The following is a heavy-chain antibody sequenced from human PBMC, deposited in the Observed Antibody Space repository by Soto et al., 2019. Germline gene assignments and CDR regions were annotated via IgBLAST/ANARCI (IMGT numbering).Heavy chain of an antibody. CDR2: ISGSGFST. J-gene: IGHJ3*02. CDR1: GFTFNTYA. V-gene: IGHV3-23*01. CDR3: ARFTFGRPFDT. Sequence: EVHLLESGGGLVQPGGSLRLSCAASGFTFNTYAMSWVRQAPGQGLEWVSSISGSGFSTYYADSVKGRFSISSDSSKNTLFLQMNSLRADDTAVYFCARFTFGRPFDTWGQGTMVTVSS. D-gene: IGHD3-16*01.